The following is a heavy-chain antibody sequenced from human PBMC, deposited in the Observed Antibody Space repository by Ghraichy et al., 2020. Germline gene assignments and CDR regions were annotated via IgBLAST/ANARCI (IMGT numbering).Heavy chain of an antibody. J-gene: IGHJ6*02. CDR1: GYSFTSYW. D-gene: IGHD3-16*01. V-gene: IGHV5-51*01. CDR2: IYPGDSDT. CDR3: ARHKPSRLGYYYGMDV. Sequence: GESLNISCKGSGYSFTSYWIGWVRQMPGKGLEWMGIIYPGDSDTRYSPSFQGQVTISADKSISTAYLQWSSLKASDTAMYYCARHKPSRLGYYYGMDVWGQGTTVTVSS.